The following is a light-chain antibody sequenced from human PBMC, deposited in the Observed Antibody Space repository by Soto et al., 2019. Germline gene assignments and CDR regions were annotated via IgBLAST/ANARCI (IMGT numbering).Light chain of an antibody. CDR1: QSISSW. Sequence: DIQMTQSPSTLSASVGDRVTITCRASQSISSWLAWYQQKPGKAPKLLIYDASSLESGVPSRFSGSGSGTEFTLPSSSLQPDDFAPYYCQQYNSYLTWTFGQGTKVEIK. CDR2: DAS. CDR3: QQYNSYLTWT. V-gene: IGKV1-5*01. J-gene: IGKJ1*01.